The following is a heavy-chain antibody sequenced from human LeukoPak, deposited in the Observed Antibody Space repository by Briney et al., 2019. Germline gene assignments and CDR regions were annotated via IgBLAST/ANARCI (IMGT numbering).Heavy chain of an antibody. CDR2: ISGSGGTT. Sequence: PGGSLRLSCAASRFTFSSYAMTWVRQPPGKGLEWVAAISGSGGTTYYADFAKGRFSISRDNSENTLYLQMYSLRAEDTAVYYCAKFFAPSRGASGWTWTIDNWGQGTLVIVSS. V-gene: IGHV3-23*01. CDR1: RFTFSSYA. J-gene: IGHJ4*02. D-gene: IGHD6-25*01. CDR3: AKFFAPSRGASGWTWTIDN.